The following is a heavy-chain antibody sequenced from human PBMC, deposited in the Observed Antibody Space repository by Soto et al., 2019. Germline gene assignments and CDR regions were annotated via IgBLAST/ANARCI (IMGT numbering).Heavy chain of an antibody. D-gene: IGHD2-21*02. Sequence: EVQLVESGGGLVKPGGSLRLSCATSGFTFSNTWRNWVRQAPGKGLEWVGRTLSKTDGGTIDYAAPVKGRFTISRDDSKNTLYLQMNSLRIEDTAVYYCTTLDCAWPVDFWGQGTLVTVSS. V-gene: IGHV3-15*01. CDR2: TLSKTDGGTI. CDR1: GFTFSNTW. CDR3: TTLDCAWPVDF. J-gene: IGHJ4*02.